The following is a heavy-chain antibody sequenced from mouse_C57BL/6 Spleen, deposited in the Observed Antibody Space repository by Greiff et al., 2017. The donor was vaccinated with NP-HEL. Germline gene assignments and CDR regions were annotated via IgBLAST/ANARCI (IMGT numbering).Heavy chain of an antibody. Sequence: DVHLVESGGGLVKPGGSLKLSCAASGFTFSDYGMHWVRQAPEKGLEWVAYISSGSSTIYYADTVKGRFTISRDNAKNTLFLQMTSLRSEDTAMYYCARATTVVEGYFDYWGQGTTLTVSS. V-gene: IGHV5-17*01. CDR3: ARATTVVEGYFDY. J-gene: IGHJ2*01. CDR1: GFTFSDYG. CDR2: ISSGSSTI. D-gene: IGHD1-1*01.